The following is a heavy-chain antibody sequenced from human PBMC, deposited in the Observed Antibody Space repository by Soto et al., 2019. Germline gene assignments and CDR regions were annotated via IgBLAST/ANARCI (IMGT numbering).Heavy chain of an antibody. CDR3: ARVIPAVEAWFDP. CDR1: GYTFTNFG. D-gene: IGHD2-15*01. CDR2: ISAYTDTP. Sequence: QVQMVQSGAAVKKPGASVKVSCRASGYTFTNFGVTWVRRAPGQGLEWMGWISAYTDTPNYAQKFQGRVTMTIDTSTSTAYRDLRSLPSDDTAGYYCARVIPAVEAWFDPWGQGTLVTVSS. V-gene: IGHV1-18*01. J-gene: IGHJ5*02.